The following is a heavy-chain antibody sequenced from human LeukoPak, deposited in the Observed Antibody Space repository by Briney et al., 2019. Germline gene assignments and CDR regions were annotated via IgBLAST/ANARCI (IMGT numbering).Heavy chain of an antibody. CDR1: GGTFSSYA. J-gene: IGHJ4*02. D-gene: IGHD3-22*01. V-gene: IGHV1-69*05. CDR2: TIPIFGTA. Sequence: ASVKVSCKASGGTFSSYAISWVRQAPGQGLEWMGRTIPIFGTANYAQKFQGRVTITTDESTSTAYMELSSLRSEDTAVYYCARDFYDSSGYYYVPDYWGQGTLATVSS. CDR3: ARDFYDSSGYYYVPDY.